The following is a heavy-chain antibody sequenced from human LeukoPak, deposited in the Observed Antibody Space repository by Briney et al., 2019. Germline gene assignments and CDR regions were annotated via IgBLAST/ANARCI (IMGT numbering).Heavy chain of an antibody. CDR3: AREAGYYYYYMDV. V-gene: IGHV1-69*05. CDR1: GGTFSSYA. J-gene: IGHJ6*03. Sequence: ASVKVSCKASGGTFSSYAISWVRQAPGQGREWMGGIIPIFGTANYTQKFQGRVTITTDESTSTAYMELSSLRSEDTAVYYRAREAGYYYYYMDVWGKGTTVTVSS. CDR2: IIPIFGTA.